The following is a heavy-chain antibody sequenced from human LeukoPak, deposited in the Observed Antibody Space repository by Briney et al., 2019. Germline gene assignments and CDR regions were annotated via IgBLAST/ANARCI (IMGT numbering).Heavy chain of an antibody. CDR1: GFTFSSYS. D-gene: IGHD3-10*01. Sequence: GGSLRLSCAASGFTFSSYSMNWVRQAPGKGLEWVSSISSSSSYIYYADSVKGRFTISRDNAKNSLYLQMNSLRAEDKAVYYCARDADYYGSFDYWGQGTLVTVSS. J-gene: IGHJ4*02. CDR3: ARDADYYGSFDY. V-gene: IGHV3-21*01. CDR2: ISSSSSYI.